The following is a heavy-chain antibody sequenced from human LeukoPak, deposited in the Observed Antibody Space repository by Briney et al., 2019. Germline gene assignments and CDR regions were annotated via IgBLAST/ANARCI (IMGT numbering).Heavy chain of an antibody. CDR1: GFTFSSYA. CDR2: ISGSGGST. J-gene: IGHJ3*02. V-gene: IGHV3-23*01. CDR3: VKVDYYSVSSGSYAFDI. D-gene: IGHD3-22*01. Sequence: GGSLRLSCAASGFTFSSYAMNWVRQAPGKGLEWVSAISGSGGSTYYADSVKGRFTISRDNSKNTLYLQMSSLRAEDTAVYYCVKVDYYSVSSGSYAFDIWGQGTMVTVSP.